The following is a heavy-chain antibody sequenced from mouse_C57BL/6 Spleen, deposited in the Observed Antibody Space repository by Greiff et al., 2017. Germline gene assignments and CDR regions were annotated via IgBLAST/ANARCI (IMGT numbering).Heavy chain of an antibody. D-gene: IGHD2-2*01. Sequence: EVKLMESGGGLVQPGGSLSLSCAASGFTFTDYYMSWVRQPPGKALEWLGFIRNKANGYTTEYSASVKGRFTISRDNSQSILYLQMNALRAEDSATYYCAIYRYGYEGGYAMEYWGQGPSVTVSS. CDR3: AIYRYGYEGGYAMEY. CDR2: IRNKANGYTT. J-gene: IGHJ4*01. CDR1: GFTFTDYY. V-gene: IGHV7-3*01.